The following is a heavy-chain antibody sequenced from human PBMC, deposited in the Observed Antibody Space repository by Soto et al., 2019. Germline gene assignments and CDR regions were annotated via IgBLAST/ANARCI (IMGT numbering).Heavy chain of an antibody. J-gene: IGHJ2*01. Sequence: QVQLQESGPGLVKPSETLSLTCTVSGGSISGYYWSWIRQPPGKGLEWIGYIDHGGTTSYNPSLTGRVTISLDTSKNQFSLKLNSVIAADTAVYYCVRGLWSGDAYWNFDLWGRGTLVTVSS. D-gene: IGHD2-21*01. CDR3: VRGLWSGDAYWNFDL. CDR2: IDHGGTT. CDR1: GGSISGYY. V-gene: IGHV4-59*01.